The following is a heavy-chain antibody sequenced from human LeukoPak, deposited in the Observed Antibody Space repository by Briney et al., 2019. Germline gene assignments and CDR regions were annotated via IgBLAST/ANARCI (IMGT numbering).Heavy chain of an antibody. J-gene: IGHJ6*02. Sequence: MPSQTLSLTCAVSGGSVSSGGYSWSWIRQPPGKGLEWIGYIYHSGSTYYNPSLKSRVTISVDRSKNQFSLKLSSVTAADTAVYYCARDSMVRGVRDGMDVWGQGTTVTVSS. CDR3: ARDSMVRGVRDGMDV. D-gene: IGHD3-10*01. V-gene: IGHV4-30-2*01. CDR1: GGSVSSGGYS. CDR2: IYHSGST.